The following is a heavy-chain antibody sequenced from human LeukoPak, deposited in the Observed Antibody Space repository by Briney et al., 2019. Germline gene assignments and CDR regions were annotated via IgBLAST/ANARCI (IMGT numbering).Heavy chain of an antibody. J-gene: IGHJ5*02. CDR1: GYTFTGYY. D-gene: IGHD4-17*01. Sequence: ASVKVSCKASGYTFTGYYMHWVRQAPGQGLEWMGWINPNSGGSNYAQKFQGRVTMTRDTSISTAYLELSRLRSDDTAVYYCARERLTTEYNWFDPWGQGTLVTVSS. V-gene: IGHV1-2*02. CDR3: ARERLTTEYNWFDP. CDR2: INPNSGGS.